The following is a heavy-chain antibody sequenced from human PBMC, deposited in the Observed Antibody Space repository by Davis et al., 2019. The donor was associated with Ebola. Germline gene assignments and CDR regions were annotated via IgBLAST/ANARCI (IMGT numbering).Heavy chain of an antibody. Sequence: GGSLRLSCAASGFTFSRYAMHWVRQAPGKGLEWVAVISYDGSNKYYAESVKGRFTISRDNSKNTLYLQMNSLRAEDTAVYYCAREGVVPAALPVLGWFDPWGQGTLVTVSS. J-gene: IGHJ5*02. CDR2: ISYDGSNK. CDR1: GFTFSRYA. CDR3: AREGVVPAALPVLGWFDP. V-gene: IGHV3-30-3*01. D-gene: IGHD2-2*02.